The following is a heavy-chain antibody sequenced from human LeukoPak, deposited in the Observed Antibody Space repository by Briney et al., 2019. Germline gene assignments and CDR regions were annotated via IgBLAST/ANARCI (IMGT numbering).Heavy chain of an antibody. CDR3: AGPGVSQPFDY. CDR1: GFTFSSYG. V-gene: IGHV3-48*01. Sequence: PGGSLRLSCAASGFTFSSYGMHWVRQAPGKGLEWVSYISSSSSTIYYADSVKGRFTISRDNAKNSLYLQMNSLRAEDTAVYYCAGPGVSQPFDYWGQGTLVTVSS. J-gene: IGHJ4*02. CDR2: ISSSSSTI. D-gene: IGHD2-2*01.